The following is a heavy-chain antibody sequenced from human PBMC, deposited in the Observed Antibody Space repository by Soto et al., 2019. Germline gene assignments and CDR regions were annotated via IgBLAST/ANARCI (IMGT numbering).Heavy chain of an antibody. V-gene: IGHV4-39*01. CDR3: ARYCSSTSCYGNFDY. CDR2: IYYSGST. Sequence: QLQLQESGPGLVKPSETLSLTCTVSGGSISSSSYYWGWIRQPPGKGLEWIGSIYYSGSTYYNPSLKSRVTIXXDXSXXQFSLKLSSVTAADTAVYYCARYCSSTSCYGNFDYWGQGTLVTVSS. D-gene: IGHD2-2*01. J-gene: IGHJ4*02. CDR1: GGSISSSSYY.